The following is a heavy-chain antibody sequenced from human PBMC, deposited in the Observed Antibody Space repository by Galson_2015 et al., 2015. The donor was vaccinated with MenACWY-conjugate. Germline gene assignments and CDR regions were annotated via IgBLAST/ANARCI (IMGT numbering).Heavy chain of an antibody. D-gene: IGHD7-27*01. CDR2: INPNTGAT. CDR1: GDTFTKDY. CDR3: ARDSGNWGDMYY. J-gene: IGHJ4*02. V-gene: IGHV1-46*01. Sequence: SVKVSCKASGDTFTKDYMHWVRQAPGQGLEWMAMINPNTGATTDAQKFQGRVTMTKDTSTSTFTLELSSLGSEDTAVYYCARDSGNWGDMYYWGQGTLVTVSS.